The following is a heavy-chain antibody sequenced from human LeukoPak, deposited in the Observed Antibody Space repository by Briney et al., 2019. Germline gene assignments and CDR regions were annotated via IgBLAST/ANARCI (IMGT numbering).Heavy chain of an antibody. CDR2: IYYRGST. CDR1: GGSISSYY. Sequence: PSETLSLTCTVSGGSISSYYWGWIRQPPGKGLEWIGSIYYRGSTNDNPSLKSRVTISVDTSKNQFSLKLTSVTAADTAVYYCARRGHYYDTSGYYYFDYWGQGTLDTVSS. V-gene: IGHV4-39*01. J-gene: IGHJ4*02. D-gene: IGHD3-22*01. CDR3: ARRGHYYDTSGYYYFDY.